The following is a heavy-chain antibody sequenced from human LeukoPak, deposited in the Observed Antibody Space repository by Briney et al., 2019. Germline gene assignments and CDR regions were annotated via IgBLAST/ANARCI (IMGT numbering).Heavy chain of an antibody. CDR3: ARVRSYVVHFDY. J-gene: IGHJ4*02. Sequence: ASVKVSCKASGYTFTGYHMHWVRQAPGQGLEWMGWINPNSGGTNYAQKFQGRVTMTRDTSISTAYMELSRLRSDDTAVYYCARVRSYVVHFDYWGQGTLVTVSS. D-gene: IGHD1-26*01. CDR2: INPNSGGT. CDR1: GYTFTGYH. V-gene: IGHV1-2*02.